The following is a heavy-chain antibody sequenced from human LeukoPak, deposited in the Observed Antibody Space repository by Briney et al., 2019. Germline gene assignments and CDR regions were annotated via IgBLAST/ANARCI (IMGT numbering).Heavy chain of an antibody. V-gene: IGHV1-69*04. CDR2: IIPILGIA. D-gene: IGHD3-22*01. CDR3: ARDKGLNYYDNSGILYAFDI. Sequence: ASVKVSCKASGGTFSSYAISWVRQAPGQRLEWMGRIIPILGIANYAQKFQGRVTITADKSTSTAYMELSSLRSEDTAVYYCARDKGLNYYDNSGILYAFDIWGQGTMVTVSS. J-gene: IGHJ3*02. CDR1: GGTFSSYA.